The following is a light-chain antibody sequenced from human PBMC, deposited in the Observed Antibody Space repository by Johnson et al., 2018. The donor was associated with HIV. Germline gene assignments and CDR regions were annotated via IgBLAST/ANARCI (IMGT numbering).Light chain of an antibody. CDR2: DNN. J-gene: IGLJ1*01. CDR3: RTWDSSLSAHNYV. CDR1: SSNIGNNY. Sequence: QSVLTQPPSVSAAPGQKVTISCSGSSSNIGNNYVSWYQQLPGTAPKLLIYDNNKRTSGIPDRFSGSKSGTSATLGITGLQTGDEADYYCRTWDSSLSAHNYVFGTGTKVTVL. V-gene: IGLV1-51*01.